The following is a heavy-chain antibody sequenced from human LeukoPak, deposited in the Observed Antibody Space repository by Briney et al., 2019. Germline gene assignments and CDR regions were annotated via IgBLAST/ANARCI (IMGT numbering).Heavy chain of an antibody. Sequence: KPGGSLRLSCAVSGFTFSSYTMNWVRQAPGKGLEWVSSITSSSSYIYYVDSVKGRFTISRDNAKNSLYLQMNSLRAEDTAVYYCARVSGYYNWFDPWGQGTLVTVSS. CDR3: ARVSGYYNWFDP. CDR2: ITSSSSYI. CDR1: GFTFSSYT. V-gene: IGHV3-21*01. D-gene: IGHD3-3*01. J-gene: IGHJ5*02.